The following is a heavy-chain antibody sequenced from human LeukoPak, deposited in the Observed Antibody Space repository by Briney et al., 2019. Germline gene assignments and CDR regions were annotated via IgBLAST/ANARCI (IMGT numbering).Heavy chain of an antibody. CDR2: IYYSGST. J-gene: IGHJ4*02. D-gene: IGHD1-26*01. CDR1: GGSISSGGYY. V-gene: IGHV4-31*03. Sequence: SETLSLTCTVSGGSISSGGYYWSWIRQHPGKGLEWIGYIYYSGSTYYNPSLKSRVTISVDTSKNQFSLKLSSVTAADTAVYYCARGRPVYSGSYYRSRGPGVFDYWGQGTLVTVSS. CDR3: ARGRPVYSGSYYRSRGPGVFDY.